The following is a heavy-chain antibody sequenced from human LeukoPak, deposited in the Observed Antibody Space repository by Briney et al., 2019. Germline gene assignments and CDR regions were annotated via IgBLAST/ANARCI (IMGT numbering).Heavy chain of an antibody. V-gene: IGHV3-23*01. CDR3: AKARSGSSGYYPAFDY. Sequence: PGGSLRLSCAASGFTVSSYAMTWVRQAPGKGLEWVSFISGSGGSKYYADSVKGRFTISRDNSRNTLYLQMNSLRAEDTAVYYCAKARSGSSGYYPAFDYRGQGTLVTVSS. J-gene: IGHJ4*02. CDR1: GFTVSSYA. D-gene: IGHD3-22*01. CDR2: ISGSGGSK.